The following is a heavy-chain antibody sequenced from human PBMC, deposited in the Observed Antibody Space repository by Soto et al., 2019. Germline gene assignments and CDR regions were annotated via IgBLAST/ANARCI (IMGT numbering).Heavy chain of an antibody. CDR1: GFSFNDYW. CDR2: VNREGTGT. CDR3: TRVGGGSGNYDY. J-gene: IGHJ4*02. V-gene: IGHV3-74*03. D-gene: IGHD3-10*01. Sequence: GWSLRLSCVASGFSFNDYWMHWVRQVPGRGPEWVSRVNREGTGTTYADSVKGRFTISRDNAKNMLFLQMNSLSPEDTAVYYCTRVGGGSGNYDYWGQGTQVTVSS.